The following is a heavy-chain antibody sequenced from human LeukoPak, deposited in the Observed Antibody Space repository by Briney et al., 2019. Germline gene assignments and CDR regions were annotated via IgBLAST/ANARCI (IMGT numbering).Heavy chain of an antibody. CDR3: ARGSGYDYPNWFDP. CDR2: IYYSGST. D-gene: IGHD5-12*01. CDR1: GGSISSSSYY. J-gene: IGHJ5*02. Sequence: SETLSLTCTVSGGSISSSSYYWGWIRQPPGKGLEWIGSIYYSGSTYYNPSLKSRVTISVDTSKNQFSLKLSSVTAADTAVYYCARGSGYDYPNWFDPWGQGTLVTVSS. V-gene: IGHV4-39*01.